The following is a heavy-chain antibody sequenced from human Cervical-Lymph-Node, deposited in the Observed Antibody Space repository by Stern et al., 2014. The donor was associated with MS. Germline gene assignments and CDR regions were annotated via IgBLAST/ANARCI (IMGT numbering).Heavy chain of an antibody. J-gene: IGHJ4*02. Sequence: VQLVESGGGVVQPGRSLRLPCAASGFTFSNCGMHWVRQAPGKGQEWLAVIWYDGNKKYYADSVKGRFTISRDNSKNTLFLQMSSLTAEDTALYYCARGNWNYEGMGYWGQGTLVTVSS. CDR3: ARGNWNYEGMGY. CDR1: GFTFSNCG. D-gene: IGHD1-7*01. V-gene: IGHV3-33*01. CDR2: IWYDGNKK.